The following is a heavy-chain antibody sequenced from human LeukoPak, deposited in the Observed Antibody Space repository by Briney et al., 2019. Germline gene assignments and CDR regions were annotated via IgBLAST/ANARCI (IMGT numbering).Heavy chain of an antibody. D-gene: IGHD2-15*01. V-gene: IGHV3-11*01. J-gene: IGHJ6*03. CDR2: ISRSGSTK. Sequence: GGSLRLSCAASGFTFSDYNMRWISQAPGKGLEWVSSISRSGSTKYYADCVKGRFTISRDNAKNSLFLQMNSLRAEDTAVYYCARVLRYCSGGNCYSGGLGYMDVWGKGTTVTISS. CDR3: ARVLRYCSGGNCYSGGLGYMDV. CDR1: GFTFSDYN.